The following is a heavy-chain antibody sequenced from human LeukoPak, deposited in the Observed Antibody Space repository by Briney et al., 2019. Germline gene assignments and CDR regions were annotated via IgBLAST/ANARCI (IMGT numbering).Heavy chain of an antibody. V-gene: IGHV3-20*04. J-gene: IGHJ4*02. D-gene: IGHD2-15*01. CDR3: ARISSDCNGGSCYSEKDY. Sequence: RTGGSLRLSCAASGFTFDDYGMSWVRQAPGKGLEWVSGIIWSGGSTGYADSVKGRFTISRDNAKNSLYLQMNSLRAEDTALYYCARISSDCNGGSCYSEKDYWGQGTLVTVSS. CDR1: GFTFDDYG. CDR2: IIWSGGST.